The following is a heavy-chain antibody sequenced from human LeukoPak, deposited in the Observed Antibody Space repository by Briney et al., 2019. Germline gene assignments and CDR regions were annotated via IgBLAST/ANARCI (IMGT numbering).Heavy chain of an antibody. D-gene: IGHD1-26*01. CDR3: ARGYSGCFHY. V-gene: IGHV1-3*04. Sequence: ASVKVSCKASGYTFTGYASHWVRQAPGQGLEWMGWTNTGSGNTKYSQRFQDRVTITMDTPASTVYMEMNDLGSEDTAVYYCARGYSGCFHYWGQGALVTVSS. CDR1: GYTFTGYA. J-gene: IGHJ4*02. CDR2: TNTGSGNT.